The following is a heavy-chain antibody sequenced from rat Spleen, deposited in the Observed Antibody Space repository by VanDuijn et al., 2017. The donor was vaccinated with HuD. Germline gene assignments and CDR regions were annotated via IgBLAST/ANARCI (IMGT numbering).Heavy chain of an antibody. D-gene: IGHD1-12*02. CDR1: GYSITNNY. CDR3: ARQGFITVMVVITTSWYFDF. J-gene: IGHJ1*01. V-gene: IGHV3-1*01. CDR2: ITYSGST. Sequence: EVQLQESGPGPVKPSQSLSLTCSVTGYSITNNYWGWIRKFPGNKMEWIGHITYSGSTNDNPSLRSRISITRDTSKNQFFLQLNSVTTEDTATYYCARQGFITVMVVITTSWYFDFWGPGTMVTVSS.